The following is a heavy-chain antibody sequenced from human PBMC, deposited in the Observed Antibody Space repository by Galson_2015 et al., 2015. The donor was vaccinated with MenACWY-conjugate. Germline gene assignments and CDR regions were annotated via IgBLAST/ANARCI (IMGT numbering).Heavy chain of an antibody. Sequence: SVKVSCKASGGTFSSYAISWVRQAPGQGLEWMGGIIPIFGTANYAQKFQGRVTITADESTSTAYMELSSLRSEDTAVYYCARDLGQLVRDYYYGMDVWGQGTTVTVSS. V-gene: IGHV1-69*13. J-gene: IGHJ6*02. CDR2: IIPIFGTA. CDR3: ARDLGQLVRDYYYGMDV. CDR1: GGTFSSYA. D-gene: IGHD6-6*01.